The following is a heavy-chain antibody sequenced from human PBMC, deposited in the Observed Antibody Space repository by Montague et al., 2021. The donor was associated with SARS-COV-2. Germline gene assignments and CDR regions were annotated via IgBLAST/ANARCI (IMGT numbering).Heavy chain of an antibody. J-gene: IGHJ4*02. CDR2: ISHSGTT. D-gene: IGHD2-15*01. CDR3: ARVDYNPGGKYCYSGMDD. CDR1: GYSISSGYY. Sequence: SETLSLTCTVLGYSISSGYYWAWIRQPPGKGLEWIGSISHSGTTYYNPSLKSRVAISVDTSQNEFSLELSSVTAADTAVYYCARVDYNPGGKYCYSGMDDWGQGTLVTVSS. V-gene: IGHV4-38-2*02.